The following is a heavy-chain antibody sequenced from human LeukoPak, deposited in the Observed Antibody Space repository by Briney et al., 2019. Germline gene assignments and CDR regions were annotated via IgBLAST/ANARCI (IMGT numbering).Heavy chain of an antibody. D-gene: IGHD2-2*02. V-gene: IGHV4-59*08. CDR2: IYHNGDT. J-gene: IGHJ4*02. CDR3: ARHSYTPFDY. CDR1: GGSISTYY. Sequence: SETLSLTCSVSGGSISTYYWSWIRQSPGKGPEWIGYIYHNGDTNYNPSFKSRVTISVDTSKNQFSLRLMSVTAADTAIYYCARHSYTPFDYWGQGSLVTVSS.